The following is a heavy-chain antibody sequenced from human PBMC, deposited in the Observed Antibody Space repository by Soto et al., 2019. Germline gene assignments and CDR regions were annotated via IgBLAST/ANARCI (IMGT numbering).Heavy chain of an antibody. CDR2: ISAYDGKT. J-gene: IGHJ4*02. CDR3: ARDFGYDSSGYSFDY. CDR1: GYTFNTYG. Sequence: ASVKVSCKTSGYTFNTYGINWVRQAPGQGLELMGWISAYDGKTTYAEKFQGRVTLTTDTSTSTAYMELSSLRSEDTAVYYCARDFGYDSSGYSFDYWGQGTLVTVSS. V-gene: IGHV1-18*01. D-gene: IGHD3-22*01.